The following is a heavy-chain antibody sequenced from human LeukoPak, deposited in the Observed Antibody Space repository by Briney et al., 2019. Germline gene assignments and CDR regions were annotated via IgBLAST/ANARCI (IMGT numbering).Heavy chain of an antibody. CDR2: INPNSGGT. CDR1: GYTFTGYY. CDR3: ARDQRGTYYDILTGYDY. J-gene: IGHJ4*02. D-gene: IGHD3-9*01. Sequence: ASVKVSCKASGYTFTGYYMHWVRQAPGQGLEWTGWINPNSGGTNYAQKFQGRVTMTRDTSISTAYMELSRLRSDDTAVYYCARDQRGTYYDILTGYDYWGQGTLVTVSS. V-gene: IGHV1-2*02.